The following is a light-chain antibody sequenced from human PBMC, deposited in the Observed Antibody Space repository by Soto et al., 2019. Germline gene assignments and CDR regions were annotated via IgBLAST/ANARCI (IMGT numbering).Light chain of an antibody. Sequence: QSVLTQPASVSGSPGQSITISCTGTSSDVGGYNYVSWYQQHPGKAHKLMIYDVSNRPSGVSNRFSGSKSGNTASLTISGLQAEDEADYYCSSYTSSSTGVFGTGTKVTVL. V-gene: IGLV2-14*03. CDR3: SSYTSSSTGV. CDR1: SSDVGGYNY. CDR2: DVS. J-gene: IGLJ1*01.